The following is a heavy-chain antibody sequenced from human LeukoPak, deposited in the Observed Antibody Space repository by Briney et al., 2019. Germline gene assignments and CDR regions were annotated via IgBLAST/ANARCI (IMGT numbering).Heavy chain of an antibody. J-gene: IGHJ3*01. Sequence: PGGSLRLSCAASGFTVSSSHMSWARQAPGKGVKWVSIIYSGGTTYYADSLNGRCTIFRDNSKNKLYLQMNTLRAEDTAVYYCARDADYGGSPDAFDVWGRGTIVTVSS. V-gene: IGHV3-53*01. CDR3: ARDADYGGSPDAFDV. CDR1: GFTVSSSH. D-gene: IGHD4-23*01. CDR2: IYSGGTT.